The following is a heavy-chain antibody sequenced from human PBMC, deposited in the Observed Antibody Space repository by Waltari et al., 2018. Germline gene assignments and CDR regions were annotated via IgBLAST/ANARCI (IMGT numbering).Heavy chain of an antibody. Sequence: EVQLVESGGGLVQPGRSLRLSCAASGFIFDDYAMHWVRQGPGKGLEGVAGISWNSAYIAHADSVKGRFTLSRDNAKSSLYLEMNSLSAEDTAFYYCARDVNNGRYGDHYFDHWGQGILVTVSS. CDR2: ISWNSAYI. D-gene: IGHD1-26*01. V-gene: IGHV3-9*01. J-gene: IGHJ4*02. CDR1: GFIFDDYA. CDR3: ARDVNNGRYGDHYFDH.